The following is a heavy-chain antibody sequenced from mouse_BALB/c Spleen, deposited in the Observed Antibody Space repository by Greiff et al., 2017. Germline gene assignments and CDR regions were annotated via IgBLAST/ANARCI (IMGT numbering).Heavy chain of an antibody. CDR2: ISNGGGST. V-gene: IGHV5-12-2*01. J-gene: IGHJ4*01. CDR3: ARSYYYAMDY. Sequence: EVMLVESGGGLVKPGGSLKLSCAASGFTFSSYAMSWVRQTPEKRLEWVAYISNGGGSTYYPDTVKGRFTISRDNAKNTLYLQMSSLKSEDTAMYYCARSYYYAMDYWGQGTSVTVSS. CDR1: GFTFSSYA.